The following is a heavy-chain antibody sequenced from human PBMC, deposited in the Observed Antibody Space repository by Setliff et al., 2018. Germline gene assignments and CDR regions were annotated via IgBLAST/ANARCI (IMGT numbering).Heavy chain of an antibody. V-gene: IGHV3-74*01. CDR3: GPGGKGILEN. CDR2: INLDGTGT. D-gene: IGHD2-15*01. CDR1: GLTLSHYW. Sequence: VGSLRLSCEGSGLTLSHYWMHWVRQGPGKGLVWVPYINLDGTGTNYADSVKGRFTISRDNAKNSLYLQMNSLRAEDTAIYHCGPGGKGILENWGQGTLVTAPQ. J-gene: IGHJ4*02.